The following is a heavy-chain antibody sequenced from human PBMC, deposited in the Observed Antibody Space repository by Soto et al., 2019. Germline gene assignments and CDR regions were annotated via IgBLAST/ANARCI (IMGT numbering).Heavy chain of an antibody. CDR2: ISYDGSNK. Sequence: GALRLSCAASGFTFINYAMHWVRQAPGKGLEWVAVISYDGSNKYYADSVRGRFTISRDNSKKTTYLQMNSLSAEDTAVYHCARDQVKGTMTILWGQGTLVTVSA. D-gene: IGHD4-17*01. CDR3: ARDQVKGTMTIL. CDR1: GFTFINYA. J-gene: IGHJ4*02. V-gene: IGHV3-30-3*01.